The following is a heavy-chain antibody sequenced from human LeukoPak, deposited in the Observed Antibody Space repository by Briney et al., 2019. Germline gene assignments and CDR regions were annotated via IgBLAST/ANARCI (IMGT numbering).Heavy chain of an antibody. V-gene: IGHV1-18*04. D-gene: IGHD3-22*01. CDR2: ISVYNNNT. CDR1: GYTFISYG. CDR3: ARDRVITRNYYDSSGYPI. J-gene: IGHJ4*02. Sequence: GASVKVSCKASGYTFISYGISWVRQAPGQGLEWMGWISVYNNNTKYAQKVQDRVTMTTDTSTSTAYMELRSLRSDDTAAYYCARDRVITRNYYDSSGYPIWGQGTLVTVSS.